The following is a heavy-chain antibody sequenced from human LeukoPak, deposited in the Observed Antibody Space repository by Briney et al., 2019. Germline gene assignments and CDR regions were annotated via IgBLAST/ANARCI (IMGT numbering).Heavy chain of an antibody. J-gene: IGHJ5*02. D-gene: IGHD2/OR15-2a*01. CDR2: INPSGGST. Sequence: ASVKVSCKAFGYTFISYYMNWVRQAPGQGLEWMGIINPSGGSTSYAQKFQGRVTMTRDTSTSTVYMELSSLRSDDTAVYYCARVEIGSNWFDPWGQGTLVTVSS. CDR1: GYTFISYY. CDR3: ARVEIGSNWFDP. V-gene: IGHV1-46*01.